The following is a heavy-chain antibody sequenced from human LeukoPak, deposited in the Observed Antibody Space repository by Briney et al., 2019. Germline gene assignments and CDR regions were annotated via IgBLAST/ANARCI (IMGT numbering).Heavy chain of an antibody. V-gene: IGHV3-21*01. CDR2: ISSSSSYI. J-gene: IGHJ5*02. CDR1: GFTFSSYS. D-gene: IGHD3-16*02. Sequence: GGSLRLSCAASGFTFSSYSMNWVRQAPGKGLEWVSSISSSSSYIYYADSVKGRFTISRDNAKNSLYLQMNSLRAEDTAVYYCARDQGDYVWGSYPNHWGQGTLVTVSS. CDR3: ARDQGDYVWGSYPNH.